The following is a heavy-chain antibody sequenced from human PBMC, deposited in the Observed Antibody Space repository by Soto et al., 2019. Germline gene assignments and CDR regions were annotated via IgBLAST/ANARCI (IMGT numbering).Heavy chain of an antibody. D-gene: IGHD1-26*01. CDR1: GFTFSSSW. V-gene: IGHV3-7*03. CDR3: ARRHTGSYSGFDN. CDR2: INQDGSEK. J-gene: IGHJ4*02. Sequence: EVQLVESGGDLVQPGGSLRLSCAASGFTFSSSWMSWVRQARGKGLEWVANINQDGSEKYYVDSVKGRFTISRDNAKNSLYLQMNSLRAEDTAVYFCARRHTGSYSGFDNWGQGILVTVSS.